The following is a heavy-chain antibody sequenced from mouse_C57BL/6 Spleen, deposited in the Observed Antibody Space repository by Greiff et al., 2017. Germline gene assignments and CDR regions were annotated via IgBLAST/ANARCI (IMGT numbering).Heavy chain of an antibody. CDR1: GYTFTSYW. CDR2: IDPSDSYT. Sequence: QVQLQQPGAELVMPGASVKLSCKASGYTFTSYWMHWVKQRPGQGLEWIGEIDPSDSYTNYNQKFKGMSTLTVDKSSSTAYMQLSSLTSEDSAVYYCARGHYYAMDYWGQGTSVTVSS. CDR3: ARGHYYAMDY. V-gene: IGHV1-69*01. J-gene: IGHJ4*01.